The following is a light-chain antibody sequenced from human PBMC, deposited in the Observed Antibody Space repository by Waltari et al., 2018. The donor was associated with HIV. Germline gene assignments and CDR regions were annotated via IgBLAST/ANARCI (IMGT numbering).Light chain of an antibody. CDR3: CSYAGSSTLL. V-gene: IGLV2-23*02. CDR2: DVS. CDR1: SSDVGGYKY. J-gene: IGLJ3*02. Sequence: QSALTQPASVSGSPGQSITLSCTGASSDVGGYKYVSWYQHPPGKAPKLMIYDVSERPSGVSNRFSGSKSGNTASLTISGLQAEDEADYYCCSYAGSSTLLFGGGTKVTVL.